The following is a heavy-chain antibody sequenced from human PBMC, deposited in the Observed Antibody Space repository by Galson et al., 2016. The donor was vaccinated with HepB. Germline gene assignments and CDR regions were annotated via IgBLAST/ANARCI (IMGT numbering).Heavy chain of an antibody. CDR3: ATLQVGAITKGFEI. V-gene: IGHV3-21*06. CDR1: GFTSNAFA. Sequence: SLRLSCAASGFTSNAFAMIWVRQAPGKGLQWVSSISHTSNYLKYADSVKGRFTTSRDHGRNSLFLQMDSLRPEDTSLYYFATLQVGAITKGFEIWCQGTMVTVSS. CDR2: ISHTSNYL. D-gene: IGHD1-26*01. J-gene: IGHJ3*02.